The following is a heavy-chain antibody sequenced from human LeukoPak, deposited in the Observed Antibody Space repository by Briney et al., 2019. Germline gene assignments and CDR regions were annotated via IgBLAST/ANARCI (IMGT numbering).Heavy chain of an antibody. CDR1: GYSFTSYW. Sequence: GESLKISCKGSGYSFTSYWIGWVRQMPGKGLEWMGIIYPGDSDTRYSPSFQGQVAISADKSISTAYLQWSSLKASDTAMYYCARQDIVVVPAAISVPDNYYYYYMDVWGKGTTVTVSS. CDR2: IYPGDSDT. CDR3: ARQDIVVVPAAISVPDNYYYYYMDV. D-gene: IGHD2-2*02. V-gene: IGHV5-51*01. J-gene: IGHJ6*03.